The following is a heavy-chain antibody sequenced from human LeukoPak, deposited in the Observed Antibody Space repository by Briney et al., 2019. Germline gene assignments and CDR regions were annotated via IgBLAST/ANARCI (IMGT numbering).Heavy chain of an antibody. D-gene: IGHD3-10*01. CDR2: IWYDGTNK. Sequence: GGSLRLSCAASGFTFSRYGMHWVRQAPGKGREWGAVIWYDGTNKYYADSVKGRFTISRDNSKNTVSLQMDSLRAEDTAVYYCARDSARGYYAFDYWGQGTLVTVSS. CDR3: ARDSARGYYAFDY. CDR1: GFTFSRYG. V-gene: IGHV3-33*01. J-gene: IGHJ4*02.